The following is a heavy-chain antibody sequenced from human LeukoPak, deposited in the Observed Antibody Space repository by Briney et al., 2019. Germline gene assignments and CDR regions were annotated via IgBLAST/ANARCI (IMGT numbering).Heavy chain of an antibody. CDR3: VRDGENYAYFDY. CDR2: IHFGGGA. J-gene: IGHJ4*02. Sequence: GGSLRLSCAASGFSVGRKYMAWVRQAPGKGLEWVSTIHFGGGASYADSVKGRSTISRDNSKNMVYLQMKTLTVEDTGVYYCVRDGENYAYFDYWGQGALVTVSS. D-gene: IGHD1-7*01. CDR1: GFSVGRKY. V-gene: IGHV3-66*01.